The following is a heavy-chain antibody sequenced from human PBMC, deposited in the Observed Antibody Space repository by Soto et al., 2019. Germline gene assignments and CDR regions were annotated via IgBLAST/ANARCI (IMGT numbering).Heavy chain of an antibody. CDR1: GDSISSGGYY. D-gene: IGHD3-3*01. CDR3: EGDALRFLEWPVLGT. J-gene: IGHJ5*02. Sequence: PSETLSLTCTVSGDSISSGGYYWSWIRQLPGKGLEWIGYIYNGRTYYNPSLESRVTISVDTSKNQFSLKLSSVTAADTAIYYCEGDALRFLEWPVLGTWGQGTLVTVSS. V-gene: IGHV4-31*03. CDR2: IYNGRT.